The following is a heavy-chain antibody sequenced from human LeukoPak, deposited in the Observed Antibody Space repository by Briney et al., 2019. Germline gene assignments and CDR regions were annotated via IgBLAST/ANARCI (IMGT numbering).Heavy chain of an antibody. Sequence: GGSLRLSCAASRFTFSSYGTHWVRQAPGKGLEWVAFIKYDGNNKFYADSVKGRFTISRDNSKNTLYLQLNSLRPEDTAVYYCAKRGNYDNSGYYPFDYWGQGTLVTVSS. CDR2: IKYDGNNK. CDR3: AKRGNYDNSGYYPFDY. D-gene: IGHD3-22*01. V-gene: IGHV3-30*02. J-gene: IGHJ4*02. CDR1: RFTFSSYG.